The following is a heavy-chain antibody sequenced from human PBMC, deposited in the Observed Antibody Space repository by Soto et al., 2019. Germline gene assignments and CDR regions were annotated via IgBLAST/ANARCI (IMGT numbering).Heavy chain of an antibody. CDR2: ISYDGSNK. J-gene: IGHJ5*02. Sequence: QVQLVESGGGVVQPGRSLRLSCAASGFTFSSYAMHWVRQAPGKGLEWVAVISYDGSNKYYADSVKGRFTISRDNSKNTLYLQMNILRAEDTAVYYCARDGIVVVPAAISNNWFDPWGQGTLVTVSS. CDR1: GFTFSSYA. V-gene: IGHV3-30-3*01. CDR3: ARDGIVVVPAAISNNWFDP. D-gene: IGHD2-2*01.